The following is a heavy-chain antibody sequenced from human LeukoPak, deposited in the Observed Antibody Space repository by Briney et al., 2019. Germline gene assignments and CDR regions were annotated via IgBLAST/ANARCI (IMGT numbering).Heavy chain of an antibody. Sequence: NPSETLPLTCTVSGGSISSYYWSWIRQPAGKGLEWIGRIYTSGSTNYNPSLKSRVTMSVDTSKNQFSLKLSSVTAADTAVYYCARVRGVVTQVYYYYYYMDVWGKGTTVTVSS. CDR1: GGSISSYY. D-gene: IGHD3-3*01. J-gene: IGHJ6*03. CDR3: ARVRGVVTQVYYYYYYMDV. V-gene: IGHV4-4*07. CDR2: IYTSGST.